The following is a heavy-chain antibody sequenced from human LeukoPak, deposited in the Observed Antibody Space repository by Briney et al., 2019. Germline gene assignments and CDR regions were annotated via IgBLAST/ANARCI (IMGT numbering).Heavy chain of an antibody. Sequence: PSETLSLTCAISGGSISSSNWWTWVRQPPGKGLGWVGEIYLRGNTNYNPSLESRVTISVDGSKTQLSLRLESVTAADTAVYYCARGTITTVTDSWGQGTLVTVSS. V-gene: IGHV4-4*02. CDR1: GGSISSSNW. CDR2: IYLRGNT. J-gene: IGHJ4*02. CDR3: ARGTITTVTDS. D-gene: IGHD4-17*01.